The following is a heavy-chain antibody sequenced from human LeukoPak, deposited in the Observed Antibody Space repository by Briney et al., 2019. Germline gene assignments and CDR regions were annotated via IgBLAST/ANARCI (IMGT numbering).Heavy chain of an antibody. CDR1: GFTFDDYA. CDR3: AKEGGGGKFYFDY. CDR2: ISWNSGAI. J-gene: IGHJ4*02. Sequence: GGSLRLSCAASGFTFDDYAMHWVRQTPGKGLEWVSGISWNSGAIGYADSVKGRFTISRDNAKNSLYLQMNRLRPEDMALYYCAKEGGGGKFYFDYWGQGTLVTVSS. D-gene: IGHD3-16*01. V-gene: IGHV3-9*03.